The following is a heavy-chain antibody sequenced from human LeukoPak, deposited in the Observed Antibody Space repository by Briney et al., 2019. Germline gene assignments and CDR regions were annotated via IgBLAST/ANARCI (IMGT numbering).Heavy chain of an antibody. J-gene: IGHJ4*02. D-gene: IGHD2-2*01. CDR1: GFTFSNYW. CDR2: MNQDGSEK. CDR3: AKDYCSSTSCTIFDY. V-gene: IGHV3-7*03. Sequence: GGSLRLSCAASGFTFSNYWMTWVRQAPGKGLEWVANMNQDGSEKYYVDSMKGRFTISRDNSKNTLYLQMNSLRAEDTAVYYCAKDYCSSTSCTIFDYWGQGTLVTVSS.